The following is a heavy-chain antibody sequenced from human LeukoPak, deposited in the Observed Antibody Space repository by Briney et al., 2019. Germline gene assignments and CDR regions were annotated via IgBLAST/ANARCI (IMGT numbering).Heavy chain of an antibody. CDR1: GFTFSSYW. V-gene: IGHV3-74*01. D-gene: IGHD3-3*01. CDR2: INSDGSST. CDR3: AREQRGFWSGYYPYYYYYMDV. J-gene: IGHJ6*03. Sequence: GGSLRLSCAASGFTFSSYWMHWVRQAPGKGLVWVSRINSDGSSTSYADPVKGRFTISRDNAKNTLYLQMNRLRAEDTAVYYCAREQRGFWSGYYPYYYYYMDVWGKGTTVTVSS.